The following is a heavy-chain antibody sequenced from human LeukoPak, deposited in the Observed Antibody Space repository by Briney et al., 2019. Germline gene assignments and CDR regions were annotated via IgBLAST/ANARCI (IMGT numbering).Heavy chain of an antibody. CDR3: ARDRVRLPYYFDY. Sequence: GGSLRLSCAASGFTFSSYSMNWVRQAPGKGLEWVSSISSSSSYIYYADSVKGRFTISRDNAKNSLYLQMNSLRAEDTAVYYCARDRVRLPYYFDYWGQGTLVTVSS. CDR1: GFTFSSYS. J-gene: IGHJ4*02. D-gene: IGHD6-25*01. CDR2: ISSSSSYI. V-gene: IGHV3-21*01.